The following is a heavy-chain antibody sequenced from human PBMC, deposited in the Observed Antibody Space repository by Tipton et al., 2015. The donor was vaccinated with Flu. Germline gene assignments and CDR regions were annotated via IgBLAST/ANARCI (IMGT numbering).Heavy chain of an antibody. V-gene: IGHV4-39*07. CDR3: ARDGYYDSSGYPYYYYYGMDV. CDR2: IYYSGST. CDR1: GGSISSYY. D-gene: IGHD3-22*01. Sequence: TLSLTCTVSGGSISSYYWGWIRQPPGKGLEWIGSIYYSGSTYYNPSLKSRVTISVDTSKNQFSLKLSSVTAADTAVYYCARDGYYDSSGYPYYYYYGMDVWGQGTTVTVSS. J-gene: IGHJ6*02.